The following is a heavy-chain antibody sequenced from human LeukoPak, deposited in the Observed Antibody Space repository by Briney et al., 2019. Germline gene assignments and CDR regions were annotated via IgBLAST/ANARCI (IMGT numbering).Heavy chain of an antibody. V-gene: IGHV3-30*03. Sequence: RAGRPLRLSCAASGFIFSNYGMHWVRQAPGKGLEWVTFISYDGSNKYYADSVKGRFTISRDNSKNTLYLQMNSLRAEDTAVYYCARDGALRVFGVVTPHYFDYWGQGTLVTVSS. CDR2: ISYDGSNK. CDR1: GFIFSNYG. CDR3: ARDGALRVFGVVTPHYFDY. J-gene: IGHJ4*02. D-gene: IGHD3-3*01.